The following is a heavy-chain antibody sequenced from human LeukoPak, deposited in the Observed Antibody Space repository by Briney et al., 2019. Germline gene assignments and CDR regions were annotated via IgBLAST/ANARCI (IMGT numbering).Heavy chain of an antibody. Sequence: GGSLRLSCAASGFTFNSYSMNWVRQAPGKGLEWVSYISSSSSTIYYADSVKGRFTISRDNAKNSPYLQMSSLRDEDTAVYYCARDLNYYDSSGYYYPYYFDYWGQGTLVTVSS. D-gene: IGHD3-22*01. CDR1: GFTFNSYS. V-gene: IGHV3-48*02. J-gene: IGHJ4*02. CDR2: ISSSSSTI. CDR3: ARDLNYYDSSGYYYPYYFDY.